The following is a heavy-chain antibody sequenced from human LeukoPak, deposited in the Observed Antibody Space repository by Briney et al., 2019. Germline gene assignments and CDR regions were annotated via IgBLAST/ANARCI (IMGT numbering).Heavy chain of an antibody. CDR2: IYSGGSP. CDR3: AKDDYYDTSGYRD. J-gene: IGHJ4*02. Sequence: PGGSLRLSCAASGFTVSSDDMSWVRQAPGKGLEWVSVIYSGGSPYYADSVKGRFTISRDNSKNTLYLQMNSLRAEDTAVYYCAKDDYYDTSGYRDWGQGTLVTVSS. V-gene: IGHV3-53*05. CDR1: GFTVSSDD. D-gene: IGHD3-22*01.